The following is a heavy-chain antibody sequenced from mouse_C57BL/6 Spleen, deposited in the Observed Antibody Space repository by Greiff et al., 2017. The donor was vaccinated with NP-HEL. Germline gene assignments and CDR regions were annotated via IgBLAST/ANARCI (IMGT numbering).Heavy chain of an antibody. Sequence: EVKVVESGGGLVKPGGSLKLSCAASGFTFSDYGMHWVRQAPEKGLEWVAYISSGSSTIYYADTVKGRFTISRDNAKNTLFLQMTSLRSEVTAMYYCARPGGGYAMDYWGQGTSVTVSS. V-gene: IGHV5-17*01. CDR1: GFTFSDYG. CDR2: ISSGSSTI. J-gene: IGHJ4*01. CDR3: ARPGGGYAMDY.